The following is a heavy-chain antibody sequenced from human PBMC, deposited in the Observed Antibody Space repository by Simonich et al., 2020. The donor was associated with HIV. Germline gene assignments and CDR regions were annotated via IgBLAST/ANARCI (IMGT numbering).Heavy chain of an antibody. D-gene: IGHD3-3*01. CDR2: SNSYNGNT. J-gene: IGHJ3*02. V-gene: IGHV1-18*01. Sequence: QVQMVQSGAEVKKPGASVKVSCKASGFTFASFDITWVRQAPGQGLEWMGWSNSYNGNTNYAQNLQGRVTMTTDTSTSTAYMELRSLRSDDTAVYYCARGGKHNFWSGHDGFDIWGQGTMVTVSS. CDR3: ARGGKHNFWSGHDGFDI. CDR1: GFTFASFD.